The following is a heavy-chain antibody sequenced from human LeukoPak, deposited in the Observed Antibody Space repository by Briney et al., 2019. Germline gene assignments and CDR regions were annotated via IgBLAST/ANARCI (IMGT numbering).Heavy chain of an antibody. D-gene: IGHD2-2*01. J-gene: IGHJ4*02. CDR3: TTGPEPAAMVFDF. Sequence: GGSLRLSCAASGFTFSDYYMSWVRQAPGKGLEWVGRLKGNRDGGTTDYAAPVEGRFSISRDDSRNTLFLQMDSLKTDDTAVYFCTTGPEPAAMVFDFWGQGTLVTVSS. CDR2: LKGNRDGGTT. V-gene: IGHV3-15*01. CDR1: GFTFSDYY.